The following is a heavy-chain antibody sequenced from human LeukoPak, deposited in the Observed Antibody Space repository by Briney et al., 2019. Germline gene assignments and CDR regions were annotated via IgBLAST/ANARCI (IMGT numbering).Heavy chain of an antibody. CDR1: GFTVSSEY. Sequence: PGGSLRLSCAASGFTVSSEYMSWVRQAPGKGLEWVSAVYRNGSTFYADSVKGRFTISRDNAKNTLYLQMDSLRAEDTAVYYCARSLGGAYDYWGQGTLVTVSS. CDR3: ARSLGGAYDY. V-gene: IGHV3-53*01. J-gene: IGHJ4*02. D-gene: IGHD1-26*01. CDR2: VYRNGST.